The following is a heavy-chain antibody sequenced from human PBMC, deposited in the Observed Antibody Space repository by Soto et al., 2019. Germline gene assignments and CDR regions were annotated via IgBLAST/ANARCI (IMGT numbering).Heavy chain of an antibody. CDR1: GFTFSSYA. CDR3: AKVVAGYDFYYYYYMDV. Sequence: GGSLRLSCAASGFTFSSYAMSWVRQAPGKGLEWVSAISGSGGSTYYADSVKGRFTISRDNSKNTLYLQMNSLRAEDTAVYYCAKVVAGYDFYYYYYMDVWGKGTTVTVSS. D-gene: IGHD5-12*01. J-gene: IGHJ6*03. V-gene: IGHV3-23*01. CDR2: ISGSGGST.